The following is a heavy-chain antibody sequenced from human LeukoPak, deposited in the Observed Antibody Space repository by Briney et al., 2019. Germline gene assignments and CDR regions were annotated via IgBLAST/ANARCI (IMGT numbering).Heavy chain of an antibody. CDR1: GGSISSYY. D-gene: IGHD3-22*01. J-gene: IGHJ3*02. CDR3: ARGSYYDSSGFDAFDI. CDR2: IYYSGST. Sequence: PSETLSLTCTVSGGSISSYYWSWIRQPPGKGLEWIGYIYYSGSTDYNPSLKSRVTISVDTSKNQFSLKLSSVTAADTAVYYCARGSYYDSSGFDAFDIWGQGTMVTVSS. V-gene: IGHV4-59*01.